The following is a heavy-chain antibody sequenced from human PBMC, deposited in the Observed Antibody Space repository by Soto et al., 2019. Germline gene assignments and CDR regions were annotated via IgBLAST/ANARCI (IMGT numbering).Heavy chain of an antibody. CDR1: GYTFTSYG. CDR3: ARDPDYDFWSGYYSSAPRAFDI. Sequence: ASVKVSCKASGYTFTSYGISWVRQAPGQGLEWMGWISAYNGNTNYAQKLQGRVTMTTDTSTSTAYMELRSLRPDDTAVYYCARDPDYDFWSGYYSSAPRAFDIWGQGTMVTVSS. CDR2: ISAYNGNT. J-gene: IGHJ3*02. D-gene: IGHD3-3*01. V-gene: IGHV1-18*04.